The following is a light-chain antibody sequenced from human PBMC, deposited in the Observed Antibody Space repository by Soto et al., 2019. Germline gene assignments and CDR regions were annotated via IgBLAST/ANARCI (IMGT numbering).Light chain of an antibody. CDR1: SSNIGAGYD. Sequence: QSVLTQPPSVSGAPGQRVTISCTGSSSNIGAGYDVHWYQRLPGTAPKVLIYGNSNRPSGFPDRFSGSKSGTSASLAITGLQVEDAADYYCQSFDSSLSVVVFGGGTKLTVL. J-gene: IGLJ2*01. CDR2: GNS. CDR3: QSFDSSLSVVV. V-gene: IGLV1-40*01.